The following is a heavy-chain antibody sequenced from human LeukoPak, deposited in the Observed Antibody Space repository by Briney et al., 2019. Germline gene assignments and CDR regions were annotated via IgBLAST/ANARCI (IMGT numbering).Heavy chain of an antibody. V-gene: IGHV4-59*01. Sequence: SETLSLTCTVSGGSISSYYWSWLRQPPGKGLEWIGYIYDSGSTNYNPSLKSRVTISVDTSKNQFSLKLSSVTAADTAVFYCASLTTADAFDIWGQGTMVTVSS. D-gene: IGHD3-22*01. CDR3: ASLTTADAFDI. CDR2: IYDSGST. CDR1: GGSISSYY. J-gene: IGHJ3*02.